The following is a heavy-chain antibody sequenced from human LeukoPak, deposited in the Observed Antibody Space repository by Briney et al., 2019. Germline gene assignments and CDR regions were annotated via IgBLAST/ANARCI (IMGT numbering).Heavy chain of an antibody. D-gene: IGHD3-22*01. V-gene: IGHV3-74*01. Sequence: PGGSVSLSCAAYGFPFRSYWLLWVGQPQGKGRVGFSNINSDGSSRSYADCVKGRFTISRDNAKNTLYLQMNSLRVEDTAVYYCARAYFDNSGYYVGYWGQGSLVTVSA. J-gene: IGHJ4*02. CDR1: GFPFRSYW. CDR2: INSDGSSR. CDR3: ARAYFDNSGYYVGY.